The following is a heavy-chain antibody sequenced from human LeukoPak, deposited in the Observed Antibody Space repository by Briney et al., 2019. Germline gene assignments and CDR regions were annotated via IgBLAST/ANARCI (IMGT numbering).Heavy chain of an antibody. Sequence: GGSLRLSCAASGFTVGSNYMSWVRQAPGKGLEWVSVIYSGGSTYYADSVKGRFTISRDNSKNTLYLQMNSLRAEDTAVYYCARDPVGAIGYGMDVWGQGTTATVSS. V-gene: IGHV3-66*01. D-gene: IGHD1-26*01. CDR2: IYSGGST. CDR1: GFTVGSNY. J-gene: IGHJ6*02. CDR3: ARDPVGAIGYGMDV.